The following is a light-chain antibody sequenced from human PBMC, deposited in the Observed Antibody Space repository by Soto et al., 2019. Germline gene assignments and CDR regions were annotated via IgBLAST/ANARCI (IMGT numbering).Light chain of an antibody. CDR1: SSDVGSYNL. Sequence: QSVLTQPASVSGPPGQSIVISCNGSSSDVGSYNLVSWYQQYPGKAPKLLIYDDNKRPSGIPDRFSGSKSGTSATLGITGFQTGDEADYYCGSWDSSLSAYVFGTGTKVTVL. CDR2: DDN. CDR3: GSWDSSLSAYV. V-gene: IGLV1-51*01. J-gene: IGLJ1*01.